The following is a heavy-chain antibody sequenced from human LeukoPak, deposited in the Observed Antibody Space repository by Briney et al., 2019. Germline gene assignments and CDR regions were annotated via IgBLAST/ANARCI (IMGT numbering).Heavy chain of an antibody. V-gene: IGHV1-69*04. J-gene: IGHJ4*02. Sequence: GASVKVSCKASGGTFSSYAISWVRQAPGQGLEWMGRIIPILGIANYAQKFQGRVTITADKSTSTAYMELSSLRSEDTAVYYCARGVVGATVYFDYWGQGTLVTVSS. CDR3: ARGVVGATVYFDY. CDR1: GGTFSSYA. D-gene: IGHD1-26*01. CDR2: IIPILGIA.